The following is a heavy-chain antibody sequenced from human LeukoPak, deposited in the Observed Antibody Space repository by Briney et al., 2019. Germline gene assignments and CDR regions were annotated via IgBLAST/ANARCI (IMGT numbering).Heavy chain of an antibody. CDR1: GGSISSGGYY. CDR2: IYYSGST. Sequence: SETLSLTCTVSGGSISSGGYYWSWIRQHPGKGLEWIGYIYYSGSTYYNPSLKSRVTISVDTSKNQFSLKLSSVTAVDTAVYYCARALVTGTPFDYWGQGTLVTVSS. D-gene: IGHD1-7*01. V-gene: IGHV4-31*03. CDR3: ARALVTGTPFDY. J-gene: IGHJ4*02.